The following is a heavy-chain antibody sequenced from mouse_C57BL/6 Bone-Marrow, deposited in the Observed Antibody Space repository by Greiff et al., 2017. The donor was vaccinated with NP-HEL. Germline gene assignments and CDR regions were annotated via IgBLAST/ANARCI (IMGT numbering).Heavy chain of an antibody. Sequence: QVQLQQSGAELARPGASVKLSCTASGYTFTSYGISWVKQRTGQGLEWIGEIYPRSGNTYYNEKFKGKATLTADKSSSTAYMELRSLTSEDSAVYFCARGSYWGQGTTLTVSS. CDR2: IYPRSGNT. CDR3: ARGSY. V-gene: IGHV1-81*01. J-gene: IGHJ2*01. CDR1: GYTFTSYG.